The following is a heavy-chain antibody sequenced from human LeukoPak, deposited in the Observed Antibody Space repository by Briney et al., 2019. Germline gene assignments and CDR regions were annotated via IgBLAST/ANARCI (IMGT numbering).Heavy chain of an antibody. J-gene: IGHJ6*04. Sequence: ASVTVSCKASGYTFTGYYMHWVRQAPGQGLEWMGWINPNSGGTNYAQKFQGRVTMTRDTSISTAYMELSRLRSDDTAVYYCARGGDIVVVVAATPVDVWGKGTTVTVSS. CDR3: ARGGDIVVVVAATPVDV. CDR2: INPNSGGT. CDR1: GYTFTGYY. D-gene: IGHD2-15*01. V-gene: IGHV1-2*02.